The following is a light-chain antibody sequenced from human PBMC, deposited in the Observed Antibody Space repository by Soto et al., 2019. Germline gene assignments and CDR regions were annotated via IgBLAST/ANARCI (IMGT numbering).Light chain of an antibody. J-gene: IGKJ2*01. CDR2: TAS. Sequence: DIQMTQSPSSLSASVGDRVIITCRSSQNIRTYLHWYQQKPGKAPKLQISTASSLQRGVTSRFSGSGSGTEFTLTINNLHPEDVATYFCQQTVSPPYTFGQGTKLEI. V-gene: IGKV1-39*01. CDR1: QNIRTY. CDR3: QQTVSPPYT.